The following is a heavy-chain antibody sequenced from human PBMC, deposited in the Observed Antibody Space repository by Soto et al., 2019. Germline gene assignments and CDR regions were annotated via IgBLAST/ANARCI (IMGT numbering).Heavy chain of an antibody. J-gene: IGHJ1*01. CDR3: ARDEREGRTTIQH. D-gene: IGHD1-26*01. V-gene: IGHV3-74*01. CDR2: INSDGSST. Sequence: EVPLVESGGGLVQPGGSLRLSCAASGFTFSSYWMHWVRQAPGKGLVWVSRINSDGSSTSYADSVKGRFTISRDNXKTALDLPLTSLRAEDTAVYYCARDEREGRTTIQHWGQGTLVTVSS. CDR1: GFTFSSYW.